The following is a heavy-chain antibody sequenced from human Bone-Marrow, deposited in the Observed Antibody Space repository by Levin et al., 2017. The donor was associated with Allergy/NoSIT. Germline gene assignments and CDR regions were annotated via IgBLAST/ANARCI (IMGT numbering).Heavy chain of an antibody. CDR1: GFTFNTSA. V-gene: IGHV3-23*01. D-gene: IGHD3-9*01. CDR2: ISGGGLNT. Sequence: LSLTCAASGFTFNTSAMSWVRQAPGEGLEWVSGISGGGLNTYYADSVKGRFTISGDKAKNTLFLQMNSLRAEDTALYYCAKATNYDFLTGYGAFDILGQGTMVTVSS. J-gene: IGHJ3*02. CDR3: AKATNYDFLTGYGAFDI.